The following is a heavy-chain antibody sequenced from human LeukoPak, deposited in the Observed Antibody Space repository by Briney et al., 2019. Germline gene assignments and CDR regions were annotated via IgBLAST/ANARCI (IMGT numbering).Heavy chain of an antibody. CDR3: AKSHCSGGSCYYGRLEY. D-gene: IGHD2-15*01. CDR2: ISGSGGST. J-gene: IGHJ4*02. Sequence: GGSLRLSCAVSGFTFSSYGMSWVRQAPGKGPEWVSVISGSGGSTYYADSVKGRFIISRDNSKNTLDLQMNSLRAEDTAVYYCAKSHCSGGSCYYGRLEYWGQGTLVTVSS. CDR1: GFTFSSYG. V-gene: IGHV3-23*01.